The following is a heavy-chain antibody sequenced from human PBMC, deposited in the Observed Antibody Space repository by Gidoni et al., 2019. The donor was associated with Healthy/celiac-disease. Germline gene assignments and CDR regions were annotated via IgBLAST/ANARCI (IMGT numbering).Heavy chain of an antibody. D-gene: IGHD1-1*01. CDR3: ARDHGLEEPWDAGAFDI. CDR2: ISSSSSTI. V-gene: IGHV3-48*01. Sequence: EVQLVESGGGLVQLGGSLRLSCEASGFTFSSYSMNWVRQGPGKGLEWVSYISSSSSTIYYADSVKGRFTISRDNAKNSLYLQMNSLRAEDTAVYYCARDHGLEEPWDAGAFDIWGQGTMVTVSS. CDR1: GFTFSSYS. J-gene: IGHJ3*02.